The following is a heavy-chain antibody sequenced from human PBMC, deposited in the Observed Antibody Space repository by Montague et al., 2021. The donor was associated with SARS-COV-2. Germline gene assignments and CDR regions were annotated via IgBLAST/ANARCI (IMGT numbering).Heavy chain of an antibody. CDR1: GFSLSTSGMC. CDR3: ARDPSDTYYYNGMDV. J-gene: IGHJ6*02. Sequence: VKPTQTLTLTCTFSGFSLSTSGMCMTWIRQPPGKALEWLARIDWDGDKYYNTSLKSRLTISKDTSKNLVVLTMTNMDPVDTATYYCARDPSDTYYYNGMDVWGRGTTVTVSS. V-gene: IGHV2-70*11. CDR2: IDWDGDK.